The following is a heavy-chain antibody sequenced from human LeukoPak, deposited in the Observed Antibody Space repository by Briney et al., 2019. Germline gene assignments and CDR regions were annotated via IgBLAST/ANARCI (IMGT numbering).Heavy chain of an antibody. CDR3: ASHYYDSSGSNWYYGMDV. J-gene: IGHJ6*02. V-gene: IGHV3-21*01. Sequence: GGSLRLSCAASGFTLRTYSMNCVRQAPGKGLEWVSCISGSSSFIYYSDSVKGRFTISRDNAKNSVYLQMNSLRAEDTAVYYCASHYYDSSGSNWYYGMDVWGQGTTVTVSS. CDR1: GFTLRTYS. D-gene: IGHD3-22*01. CDR2: ISGSSSFI.